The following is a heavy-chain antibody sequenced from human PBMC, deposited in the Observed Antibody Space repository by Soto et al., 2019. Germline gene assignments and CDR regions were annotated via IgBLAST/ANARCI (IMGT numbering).Heavy chain of an antibody. CDR1: GYTFTSYG. V-gene: IGHV1-18*01. CDR3: ARETLRYFDWLPPPGNYGMDV. D-gene: IGHD3-9*01. CDR2: ISAYNGNT. Sequence: QVQLVQSGAEVKKPGASVKVSCKASGYTFTSYGISWVRQAPGQGLEWMGWISAYNGNTNYAQKLQGRVTMTTDTSTSTAYMELRSLRSDDTAVYYCARETLRYFDWLPPPGNYGMDVWGQGTTVTVSS. J-gene: IGHJ6*02.